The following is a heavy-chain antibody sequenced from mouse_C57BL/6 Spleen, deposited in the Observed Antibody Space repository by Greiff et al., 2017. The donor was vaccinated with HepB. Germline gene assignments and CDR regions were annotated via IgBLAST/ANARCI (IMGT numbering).Heavy chain of an antibody. J-gene: IGHJ1*03. CDR1: GFTFSSYA. CDR3: ARFMITWYFDV. V-gene: IGHV5-4*03. D-gene: IGHD2-4*01. CDR2: ISDGGSYT. Sequence: EVMLVESGGGLVKPGGSLKLSCAASGFTFSSYAMSWVRQTPEKRLEWVATISDGGSYTYYPDNVKGRFTISRDNAKNNLYLQMSHLKSEDTAMYYCARFMITWYFDVWGTGTTVTVSS.